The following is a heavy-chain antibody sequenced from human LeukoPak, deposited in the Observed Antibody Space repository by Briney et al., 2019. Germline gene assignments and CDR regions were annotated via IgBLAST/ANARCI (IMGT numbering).Heavy chain of an antibody. CDR1: GYTFTSCY. CDR3: ARTYYYDSSGYRDAFDI. V-gene: IGHV1-46*01. D-gene: IGHD3-22*01. Sequence: GASVKVSCKASGYTFTSCYMHWVRQAPGQGLEWMGIINPSGGSTSYAQKFQGRVTMTRDMSMSTVYMELSSLRSEDTAVYYCARTYYYDSSGYRDAFDIWGQGTMVTVSS. CDR2: INPSGGST. J-gene: IGHJ3*02.